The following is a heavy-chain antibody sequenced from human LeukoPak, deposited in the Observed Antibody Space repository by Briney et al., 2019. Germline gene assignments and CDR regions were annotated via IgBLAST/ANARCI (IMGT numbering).Heavy chain of an antibody. D-gene: IGHD2-15*01. Sequence: GGSLRLSCAASGFSFSSYGMHWVRQAPGKGLEWLSYIDFSSDNKKYADSVKGRFTISRDNAKKSLYLQMNSLRVDDSAIYYCVKISGGTFRWGQGTQVTVSS. J-gene: IGHJ4*02. CDR1: GFSFSSYG. CDR3: VKISGGTFR. CDR2: IDFSSDNK. V-gene: IGHV3-48*04.